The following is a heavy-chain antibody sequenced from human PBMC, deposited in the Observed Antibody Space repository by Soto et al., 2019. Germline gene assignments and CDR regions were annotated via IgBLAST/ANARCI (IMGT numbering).Heavy chain of an antibody. CDR3: ARAGYDSSGYYLFDY. CDR1: GYTFTSYD. J-gene: IGHJ4*02. CDR2: MNPNSGNT. V-gene: IGHV1-8*01. Sequence: ASLKVSCKASGYTFTSYDINWVRQATGQGLEWMGWMNPNSGNTGYAQKFQGRVTMTRNTSISTAYMELSSLRSEDTAVYYCARAGYDSSGYYLFDYWGQGTLVTVSS. D-gene: IGHD3-22*01.